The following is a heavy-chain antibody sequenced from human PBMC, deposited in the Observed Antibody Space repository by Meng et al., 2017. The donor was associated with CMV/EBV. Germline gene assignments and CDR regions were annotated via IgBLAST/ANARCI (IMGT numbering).Heavy chain of an antibody. D-gene: IGHD6-13*01. CDR3: AHRGRIAAAGTDWFDP. J-gene: IGHJ5*02. Sequence: TLKESGPTLVKPTQTLTLTCTFSGFSLSTSGVGVGWIRQPPGKALEWLALIYWDDDKRYSPSLKSRLTITKDTSKNQVVLTMTNMDPVDTATYYCAHRGRIAAAGTDWFDPWGQGTLVTVSS. CDR2: IYWDDDK. V-gene: IGHV2-5*02. CDR1: GFSLSTSGVG.